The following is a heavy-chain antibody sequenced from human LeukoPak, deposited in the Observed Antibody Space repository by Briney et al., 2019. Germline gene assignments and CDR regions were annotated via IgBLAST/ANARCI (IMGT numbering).Heavy chain of an antibody. J-gene: IGHJ6*02. V-gene: IGHV3-53*01. Sequence: GGSLRLSCAASGFTVSSNYMSWVRQAPGKGLEWVSVINSGSSTYYADSVKGRFTISRDTSKNTVYLQMSSLRAEDTAVYYCAKDGRVVVVAATWNYGMDVWGQGTTVTVSS. CDR2: INSGSST. D-gene: IGHD2-15*01. CDR3: AKDGRVVVVAATWNYGMDV. CDR1: GFTVSSNY.